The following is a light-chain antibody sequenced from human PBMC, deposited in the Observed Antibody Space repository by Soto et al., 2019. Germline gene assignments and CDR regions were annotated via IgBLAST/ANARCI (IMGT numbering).Light chain of an antibody. Sequence: EVVLTQSPETLSLSPGERATLSCRASQSVRGNCLAWYQHKPGQAPRVLIYGESIRGTGVPDRFSGSGSGADFTLTISRLEPEDSAVYYCQQYGASLPFGGGTKVEI. V-gene: IGKV3-20*01. CDR2: GES. J-gene: IGKJ4*01. CDR1: QSVRGNC. CDR3: QQYGASLP.